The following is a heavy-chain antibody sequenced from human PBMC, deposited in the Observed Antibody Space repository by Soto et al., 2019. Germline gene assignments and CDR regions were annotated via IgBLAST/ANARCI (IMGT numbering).Heavy chain of an antibody. V-gene: IGHV3-30-3*01. Sequence: GGSLRLSCAASGFTFSSYAMHWVRQAPGKGLEWVAVISNDGLTKYYADSVKGRFTISRDSSDNTLYVQMNSLRGEDTAVYHCARALTGIYPGTPFDYWGQRTLGNVSS. D-gene: IGHD1-1*01. J-gene: IGHJ4*02. CDR2: ISNDGLTK. CDR3: ARALTGIYPGTPFDY. CDR1: GFTFSSYA.